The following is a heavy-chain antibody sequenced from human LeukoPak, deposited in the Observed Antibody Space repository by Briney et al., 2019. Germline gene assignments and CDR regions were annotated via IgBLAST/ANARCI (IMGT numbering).Heavy chain of an antibody. CDR3: ARDGRYSAGGWFDP. J-gene: IGHJ5*02. CDR1: GGSISSYY. D-gene: IGHD5-12*01. CDR2: IYTSGST. V-gene: IGHV4-4*07. Sequence: PSETLSLTCTVSGGSISSYYWSWIRQPAGKGLEWIGRIYTSGSTNYNPSLKSRVTMSVDTSKNQFSLKLSSVTAADTAVHYCARDGRYSAGGWFDPWGQGTLVTVSS.